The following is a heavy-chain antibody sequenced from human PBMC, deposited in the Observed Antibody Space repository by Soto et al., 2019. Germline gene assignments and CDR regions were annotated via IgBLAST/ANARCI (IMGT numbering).Heavy chain of an antibody. D-gene: IGHD5-18*01. Sequence: SETLSLTCTVSGGSISSSSYYWGWIRQPPGKGLEWIGSIYYSGSTYYNPSLKSRVTISVDTSKNQFSLKLSSVTAADTAVYYCARHSVWNTAMSWGQGTLVTVSS. J-gene: IGHJ4*02. CDR3: ARHSVWNTAMS. CDR2: IYYSGST. V-gene: IGHV4-39*01. CDR1: GGSISSSSYY.